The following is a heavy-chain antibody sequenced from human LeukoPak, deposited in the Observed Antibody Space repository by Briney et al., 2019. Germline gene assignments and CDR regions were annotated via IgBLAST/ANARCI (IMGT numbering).Heavy chain of an antibody. J-gene: IGHJ4*02. V-gene: IGHV3-30-3*01. CDR3: ARDPSGPGYFDY. CDR1: GFTFSSYA. CDR2: ISYDGSNK. D-gene: IGHD2-8*02. Sequence: GGSLRLSCAASGFTFSSYATHWVRQAPGKGLEWVAVISYDGSNKYYADSVRGRFTISRDNSKNTLYLQLNSLRAEDTAVYYCARDPSGPGYFDYWGQGTLVTVSS.